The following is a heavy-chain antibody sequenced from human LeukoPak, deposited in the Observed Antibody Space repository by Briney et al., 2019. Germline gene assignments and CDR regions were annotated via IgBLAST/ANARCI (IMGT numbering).Heavy chain of an antibody. CDR2: IYHSGST. V-gene: IGHV4-30-2*01. D-gene: IGHD2-2*01. CDR3: ASMHYYYGMDV. CDR1: GGAISSGGYA. J-gene: IGHJ6*02. Sequence: SLSLTRAVSGGAISSGGYACSCVRQPPRNCLEWIGYIYHSGSTYYNPSLKSRVTISVDRSKNQFSLKLSSVTAADTAVYYCASMHYYYGMDVWGQGTTVTVSS.